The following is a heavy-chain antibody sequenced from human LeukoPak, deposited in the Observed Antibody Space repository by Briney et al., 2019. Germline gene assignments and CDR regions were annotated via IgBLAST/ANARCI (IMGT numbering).Heavy chain of an antibody. CDR1: GFTFSSYA. J-gene: IGHJ4*02. CDR3: AKHTYYYDSSGYLVY. CDR2: ISGSGGST. D-gene: IGHD3-22*01. Sequence: GGSLRLSRAASGFTFSSYAMSWVRQAPGKGLEWVSAISGSGGSTYYADSVKGRFTISRDNSKNTLYLQMNSLRAEDTAVYYCAKHTYYYDSSGYLVYWGQGTLVTVSS. V-gene: IGHV3-23*01.